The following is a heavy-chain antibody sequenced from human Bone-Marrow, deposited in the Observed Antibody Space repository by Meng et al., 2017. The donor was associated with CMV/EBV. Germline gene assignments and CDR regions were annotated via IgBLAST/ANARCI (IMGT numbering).Heavy chain of an antibody. Sequence: SETLSLTCAVYGGSFSGYYWSWIRQPPGKGLEWIGEINHSGSTNYNPSLKSRVTISVDTSKNQFSLKLSSVTAADTAVYYGARGPFIAHWGQGTLVTVSS. CDR3: ARGPFIAH. D-gene: IGHD6-13*01. V-gene: IGHV4-34*01. CDR1: GGSFSGYY. J-gene: IGHJ4*02. CDR2: INHSGST.